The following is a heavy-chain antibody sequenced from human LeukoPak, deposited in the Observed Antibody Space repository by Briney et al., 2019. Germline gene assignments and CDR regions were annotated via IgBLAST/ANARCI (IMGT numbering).Heavy chain of an antibody. V-gene: IGHV1-2*02. Sequence: SVKVSCKASGYTFSGHYMHWVRQAPGQGLEWMGWINPNTGRTEYAQKFQGRVTMTRDTSISTAYMDLSRLRSDDTAVYYCARDAELAYCGGDCYSGWFDPWGQGTLVTVSS. D-gene: IGHD2-21*02. CDR2: INPNTGRT. CDR3: ARDAELAYCGGDCYSGWFDP. CDR1: GYTFSGHY. J-gene: IGHJ5*02.